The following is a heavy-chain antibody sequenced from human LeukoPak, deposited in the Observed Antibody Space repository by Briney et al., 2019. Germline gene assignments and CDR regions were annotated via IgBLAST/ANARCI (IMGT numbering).Heavy chain of an antibody. CDR1: GFTFSSYS. CDR2: MSSSGNSK. V-gene: IGHV3-48*04. D-gene: IGHD5-24*01. J-gene: IGHJ4*02. CDR3: AGEMATTSLDAFDY. Sequence: PGGSLRLSCAASGFTFSSYSMNWVRQAPGKGLEWVSYMSSSGNSKHYADSVKGRFTISRDNAENSLYLQMSSLRAEDTAVYYCAGEMATTSLDAFDYWGQGTLVTVSS.